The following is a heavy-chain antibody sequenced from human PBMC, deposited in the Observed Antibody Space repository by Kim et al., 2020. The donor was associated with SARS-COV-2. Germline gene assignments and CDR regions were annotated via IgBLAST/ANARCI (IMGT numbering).Heavy chain of an antibody. J-gene: IGHJ4*02. D-gene: IGHD1-1*01. Sequence: GGSLRLSCIVSGFTFTHYAMNWVRQAPGKGLEWVSTISTSGGTTYYAGSVKGRFTVSRDNSKNTLYLHMDNLRVEDTAVYYCAKFDVLKLDNSDYDDDWGQGTLVTVSS. V-gene: IGHV3-23*01. CDR2: ISTSGGTT. CDR1: GFTFTHYA. CDR3: AKFDVLKLDNSDYDDD.